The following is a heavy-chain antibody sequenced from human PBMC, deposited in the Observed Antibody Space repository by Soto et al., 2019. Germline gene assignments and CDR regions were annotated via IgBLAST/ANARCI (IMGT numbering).Heavy chain of an antibody. V-gene: IGHV4-31*03. CDR2: TYYSRST. CDR1: GASISSGGYY. Sequence: PSETLSLTCTVSGASISSGGYYWTWIRQHPGKGLEWIGYTYYSRSTYSNPSLKSRVTIPVDTSKTQFSPKLSSVTAAASDVYYCARAPLNCGQVTLVTVSS. J-gene: IGHJ4*02. CDR3: ARAPLN.